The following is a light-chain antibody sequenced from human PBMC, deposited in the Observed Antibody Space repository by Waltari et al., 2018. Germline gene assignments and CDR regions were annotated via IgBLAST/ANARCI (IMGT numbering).Light chain of an antibody. Sequence: QSVLTQPPSASGTPGQRVTISCSGSSSNIGSKSVNRYQQVSGAAPKLLIYSTNNGPSGVPDRFSGSKSGTSASLAISGRQSEDEADYYCATWDDSLNGLFGGGTKLTVL. J-gene: IGLJ2*01. V-gene: IGLV1-44*01. CDR1: SSNIGSKS. CDR3: ATWDDSLNGL. CDR2: STN.